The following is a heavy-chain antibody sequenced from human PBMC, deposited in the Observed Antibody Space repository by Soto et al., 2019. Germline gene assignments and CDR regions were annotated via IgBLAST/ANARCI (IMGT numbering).Heavy chain of an antibody. V-gene: IGHV5-10-1*01. CDR3: ARRGLGELSLTDYYYYGMDV. Sequence: PGESLKISCKGSGYSFTSYWISWVRQMPGKGLEWMGRIDPSDSYTNYSPSFQGHVTISADKSISTAYLQWSSLKASDTAMYYCARRGLGELSLTDYYYYGMDVWGQGTTVTVSS. CDR1: GYSFTSYW. J-gene: IGHJ6*02. CDR2: IDPSDSYT. D-gene: IGHD3-16*02.